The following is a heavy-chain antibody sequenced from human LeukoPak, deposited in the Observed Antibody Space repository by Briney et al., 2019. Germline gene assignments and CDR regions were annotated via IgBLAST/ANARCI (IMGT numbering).Heavy chain of an antibody. Sequence: KPSETLSLTCTVSGRSISSYYWSWIRQPPGKGLEWIGYIYYSGSTNYNPSLKSRVTISVDTSKNQFSMKLSSVTAADTAVYYCAGRYSGSEIDYWGQGTLVTVSS. V-gene: IGHV4-59*08. CDR3: AGRYSGSEIDY. CDR2: IYYSGST. CDR1: GRSISSYY. J-gene: IGHJ4*02. D-gene: IGHD1-26*01.